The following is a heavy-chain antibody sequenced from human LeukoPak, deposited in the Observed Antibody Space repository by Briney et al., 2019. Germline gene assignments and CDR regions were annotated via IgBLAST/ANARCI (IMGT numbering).Heavy chain of an antibody. CDR3: ARRGSSGLNY. CDR1: GGSFSGYY. CDR2: INHSGST. D-gene: IGHD6-19*01. V-gene: IGHV4-34*01. J-gene: IGHJ4*02. Sequence: SETLSLTCAVYGGSFSGYYWSWIRQPPGQGLEWIGEINHSGSTNYNPSLKSRVTISVDTSKNQFSLELSSVTAADTAVYYCARRGSSGLNYWGQGTLVTVSS.